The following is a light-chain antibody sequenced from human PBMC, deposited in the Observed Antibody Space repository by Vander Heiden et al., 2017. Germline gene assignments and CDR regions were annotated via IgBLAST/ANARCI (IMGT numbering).Light chain of an antibody. CDR1: SSGVGSYNL. Sequence: QSALTQPASVSGSPGQSITMTCTGTSSGVGSYNLVSWYQQQPGKAPKLMIYEVSKRPSGVSNRFSGSKSGNTASLTISGLQAEDEADYYCCSYAGSSTLVFGGGTKLTVL. J-gene: IGLJ2*01. CDR3: CSYAGSSTLV. V-gene: IGLV2-23*02. CDR2: EVS.